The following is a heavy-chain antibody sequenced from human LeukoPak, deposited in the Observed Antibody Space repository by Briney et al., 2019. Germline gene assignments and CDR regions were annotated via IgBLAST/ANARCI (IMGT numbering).Heavy chain of an antibody. D-gene: IGHD6-19*01. CDR2: ISSSGSTI. J-gene: IGHJ6*02. CDR1: GFTFSDYY. CDR3: ARDLWLADPYYYYGMDV. V-gene: IGHV3-11*01. Sequence: GGSLRLSCAASGFTFSDYYMSWIRQAPGKGLEWVSYISSSGSTIYYADSVKGRFTISRDNAKSSLYLQMNSLRAEDTAVYYCARDLWLADPYYYYGMDVWGQGTTVTVSS.